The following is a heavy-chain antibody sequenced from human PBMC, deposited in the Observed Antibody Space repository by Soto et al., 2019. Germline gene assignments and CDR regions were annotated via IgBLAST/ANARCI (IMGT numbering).Heavy chain of an antibody. CDR2: IYYSGST. J-gene: IGHJ4*02. Sequence: QVQLQESGPGLVKPSQTLSLTCTVSGGSISSGGYYWSWIRQHPGKGLEWIGYIYYSGSTYYNPSLKSRGTISADTSKNQFSLKLSSVTAADTAVYYCASEVISSWYSTESSGYFDYWGQGTLVTVSS. D-gene: IGHD6-13*01. CDR1: GGSISSGGYY. CDR3: ASEVISSWYSTESSGYFDY. V-gene: IGHV4-31*03.